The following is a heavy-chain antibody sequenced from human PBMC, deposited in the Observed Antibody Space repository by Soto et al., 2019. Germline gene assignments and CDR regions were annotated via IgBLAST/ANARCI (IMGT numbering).Heavy chain of an antibody. CDR1: GGSISSSSYY. Sequence: SETLSLTCTVSGGSISSSSYYWGWIRQPPGKGLEWIGSIYYSGSTYYNPSLKSRVTISVDTSKNQFSLKLSSVTAADTAVYYCTRLIAAQSFDPWGQGTLVTVSS. J-gene: IGHJ5*02. V-gene: IGHV4-39*01. D-gene: IGHD6-6*01. CDR3: TRLIAAQSFDP. CDR2: IYYSGST.